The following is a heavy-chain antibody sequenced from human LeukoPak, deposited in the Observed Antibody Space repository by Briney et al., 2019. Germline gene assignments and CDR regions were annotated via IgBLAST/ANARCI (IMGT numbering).Heavy chain of an antibody. J-gene: IGHJ4*02. V-gene: IGHV4-4*02. D-gene: IGHD5-12*01. Sequence: SGTLSLTCAGSAGSSSTGNWWRWVRQPPGKGLEWIGEIHHSGSTNYSPSLKSRVTISVDNTKNQFSLKVRSVTAADTAVYYCCYSGYEAGFDYWGQGTLVTVSP. CDR2: IHHSGST. CDR1: AGSSSTGNW. CDR3: CYSGYEAGFDY.